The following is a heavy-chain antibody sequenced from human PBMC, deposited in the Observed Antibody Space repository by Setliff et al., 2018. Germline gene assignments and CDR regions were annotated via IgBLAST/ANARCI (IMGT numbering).Heavy chain of an antibody. CDR2: IYTSWST. Sequence: SETLSLTCTVSGDSISSRPFYWGWFRQPAGKELEWIGQIYTSWSTIYNPSLKSRATLSIDASKRQFSLKLTSVTAADTAVYYCARMSGFQYMDVWGKGTTVTVSS. CDR3: ARMSGFQYMDV. D-gene: IGHD3-3*01. J-gene: IGHJ6*03. V-gene: IGHV4-61*09. CDR1: GDSISSRPFY.